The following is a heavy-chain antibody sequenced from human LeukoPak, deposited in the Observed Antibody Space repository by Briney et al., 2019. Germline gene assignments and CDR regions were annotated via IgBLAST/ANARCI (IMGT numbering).Heavy chain of an antibody. J-gene: IGHJ4*02. Sequence: GASVKVSCKASGYTFTTYYMHWVRQAPGQGLEWMGIITPSGGSTSYAQKFQGRVTITRNTSISTAYMELSSLRSEDTAVYYCARQDYDYGDYGLGYWGQGTLVTVSS. D-gene: IGHD4-17*01. CDR2: ITPSGGST. V-gene: IGHV1-46*01. CDR1: GYTFTTYY. CDR3: ARQDYDYGDYGLGY.